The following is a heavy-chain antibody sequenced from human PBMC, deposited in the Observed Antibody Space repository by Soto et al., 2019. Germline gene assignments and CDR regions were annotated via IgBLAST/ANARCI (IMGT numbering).Heavy chain of an antibody. J-gene: IGHJ6*02. CDR2: INAGNGNT. CDR1: GYTFTSYA. CDR3: ARVPLYYYDSSGYYYYYGMDV. Sequence: ASVKVSCKASGYTFTSYAMHWVRQAPGQRLEWMGWINAGNGNTKYSQKFQGRVTITRDTSASTAYMELSSLRSEDTAVYYCARVPLYYYDSSGYYYYYGMDVWGQGNPGHRLL. V-gene: IGHV1-3*01. D-gene: IGHD3-22*01.